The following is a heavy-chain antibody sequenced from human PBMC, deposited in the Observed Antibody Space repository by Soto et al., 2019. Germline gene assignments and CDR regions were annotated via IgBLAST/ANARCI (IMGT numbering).Heavy chain of an antibody. CDR2: ISSSSSYI. CDR3: ARGEFAGFVLMATRPPNDY. J-gene: IGHJ4*02. CDR1: GFTFSSYS. Sequence: EVQLVESGGGLVKPGGSLRLSCAASGFTFSSYSMNWVRQAPGKGLEWVSSISSSSSYIYYADSVKGRFTISRDNAKNSLYLQMNSLRAEDTAVYYCARGEFAGFVLMATRPPNDYWGQGTLVTVSS. D-gene: IGHD3-10*01. V-gene: IGHV3-21*01.